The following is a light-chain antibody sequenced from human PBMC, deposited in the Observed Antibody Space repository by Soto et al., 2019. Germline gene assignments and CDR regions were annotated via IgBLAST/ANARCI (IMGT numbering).Light chain of an antibody. J-gene: IGKJ1*01. CDR1: QAIRND. V-gene: IGKV1-6*01. Sequence: AIQMTQSPSSLSASVGDRVTITCRASQAIRNDLGWYQQKPGRAPKLLMSAASSLQSGVPSRFSGSGSGTDFTLTISSLQPEDFATYYCLQDYNYPWTFGQGTKVEIK. CDR3: LQDYNYPWT. CDR2: AAS.